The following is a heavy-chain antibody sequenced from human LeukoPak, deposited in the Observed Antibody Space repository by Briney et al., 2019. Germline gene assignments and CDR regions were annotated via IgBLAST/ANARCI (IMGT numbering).Heavy chain of an antibody. D-gene: IGHD4-17*01. CDR3: AKGGDLRTTVTFVHY. J-gene: IGHJ4*02. CDR1: GFTFINYA. CDR2: ISVGGGST. V-gene: IGHV3-23*01. Sequence: PGGSLRLSCAASGFTFINYAMTWVRQAPGKGLEWVSTISVGGGSTYYGDSVKGRFTISRDNSKDTLYLQMNSLRAEDTAVYYCAKGGDLRTTVTFVHYWGQGTLVTVSS.